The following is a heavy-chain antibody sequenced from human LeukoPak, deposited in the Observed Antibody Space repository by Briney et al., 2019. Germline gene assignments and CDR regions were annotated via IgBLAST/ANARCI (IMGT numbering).Heavy chain of an antibody. J-gene: IGHJ4*02. CDR3: ARDLREYYYDFWSGYSNRIFDY. Sequence: GASVKVSCKASGYTFTSYAMNWVRQAPGQGLEWMGWINTNTGNPTYAQGFTGRFVFSLDTSVSTAYLQISSLKAEDTAVYYCARDLREYYYDFWSGYSNRIFDYWGQGTLVTVSS. CDR2: INTNTGNP. CDR1: GYTFTSYA. D-gene: IGHD3-3*01. V-gene: IGHV7-4-1*02.